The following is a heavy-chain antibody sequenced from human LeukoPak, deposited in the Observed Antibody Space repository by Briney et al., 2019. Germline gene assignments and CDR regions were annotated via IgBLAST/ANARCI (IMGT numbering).Heavy chain of an antibody. D-gene: IGHD3-3*01. Sequence: GESLKISCKGSGYSFTSYWIGWVRQMPGKGLEWMGIIYPGDSDTRYSPSFQGQVTISADKSISTAYLQWSSLKASDTAMYYCARHGPYYDFWSGSEGYYMDVWGKGTTVTVSS. V-gene: IGHV5-51*01. CDR3: ARHGPYYDFWSGSEGYYMDV. CDR2: IYPGDSDT. J-gene: IGHJ6*03. CDR1: GYSFTSYW.